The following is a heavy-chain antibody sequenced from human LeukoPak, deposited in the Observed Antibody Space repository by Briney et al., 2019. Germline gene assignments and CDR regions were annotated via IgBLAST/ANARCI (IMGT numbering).Heavy chain of an antibody. CDR3: ARDVYYDSSALNY. J-gene: IGHJ4*02. D-gene: IGHD3-22*01. V-gene: IGHV3-30-3*01. CDR1: GFTFGSYW. Sequence: PGGSLRLSCAASGFTFGSYWMSWVRQAPGKGLEWVAVISYDGSNKYYADSVKGRFTISRDNSKNTLYLQMNSLRAEDTAVYYCARDVYYDSSALNYWGQGTLVTVSS. CDR2: ISYDGSNK.